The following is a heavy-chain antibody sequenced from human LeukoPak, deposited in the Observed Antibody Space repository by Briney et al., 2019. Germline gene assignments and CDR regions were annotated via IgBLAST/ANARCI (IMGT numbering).Heavy chain of an antibody. Sequence: PGGSLRLSCAASGFTFSSYAMSWVRQAPGKGLEWVSAISGSGGSTYYADSVRGRFTISRDSSKNTLYLQMNSLRAEDTAVYYCAKSPGIAADGTHFDYWGQGTLVTVSS. D-gene: IGHD6-13*01. CDR1: GFTFSSYA. V-gene: IGHV3-23*01. CDR3: AKSPGIAADGTHFDY. CDR2: ISGSGGST. J-gene: IGHJ4*02.